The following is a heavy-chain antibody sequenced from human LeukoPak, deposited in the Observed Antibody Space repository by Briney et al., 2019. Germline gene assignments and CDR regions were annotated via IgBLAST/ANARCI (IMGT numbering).Heavy chain of an antibody. D-gene: IGHD4/OR15-4a*01. J-gene: IGHJ4*02. V-gene: IGHV3-74*01. CDR3: AVPPPPGFGYGENLFDY. CDR1: GFTFSNYW. CDR2: INSAGSST. Sequence: PGGSLRLSCAASGFTFSNYWMHWVRQAPGKGLVWVSRINSAGSSTSYADSVKGRFTISRDNAKNTLYLQMNSLRAEDTAVYYCAVPPPPGFGYGENLFDYWGQGTLVTVSS.